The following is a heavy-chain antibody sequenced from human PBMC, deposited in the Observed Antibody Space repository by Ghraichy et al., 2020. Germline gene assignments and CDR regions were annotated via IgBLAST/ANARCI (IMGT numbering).Heavy chain of an antibody. CDR1: GFTFSSYW. J-gene: IGHJ4*02. CDR3: APSPYDTPPGDY. V-gene: IGHV3-7*01. CDR2: IKQDGSEK. D-gene: IGHD3-22*01. Sequence: GESLNISCAASGFTFSSYWLNWVRQAPGKGLEWVANIKQDGSEKYYVDSVKGRFTISRDNAENSLYLQMNSLRAEDTAVYYCAPSPYDTPPGDYGGQGTLVTVSS.